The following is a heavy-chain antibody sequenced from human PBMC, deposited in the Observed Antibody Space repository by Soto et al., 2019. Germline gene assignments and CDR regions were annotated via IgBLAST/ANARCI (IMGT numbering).Heavy chain of an antibody. Sequence: QEQLVQAGAEVKKPGSSVRISCRASGGTFSNDAVSWVRQAPGQGLQWMGGIIPIFGTTHYAQKFQGRVTHTADESTATAYMELRSVTSEDTAVYYCATGLRTGNYGMDVWGQGTAVTVSS. CDR3: ATGLRTGNYGMDV. J-gene: IGHJ6*02. CDR2: IIPIFGTT. D-gene: IGHD3-10*01. V-gene: IGHV1-69*01. CDR1: GGTFSNDA.